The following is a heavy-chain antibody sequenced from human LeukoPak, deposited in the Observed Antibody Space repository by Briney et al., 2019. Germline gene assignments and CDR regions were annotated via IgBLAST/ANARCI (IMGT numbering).Heavy chain of an antibody. CDR1: GGSFSGYY. V-gene: IGHV4-34*01. CDR2: INHSGST. D-gene: IGHD6-19*01. J-gene: IGHJ4*02. Sequence: SETLSLTCAVYGGSFSGYYWSWIRQPPGKGLEWIGEINHSGSTNYNPSLKSRVTISVDTSKNQFSLKLSSVTAADTAVYYCARDSSGWYYFDYWGQGTLVTVSS. CDR3: ARDSSGWYYFDY.